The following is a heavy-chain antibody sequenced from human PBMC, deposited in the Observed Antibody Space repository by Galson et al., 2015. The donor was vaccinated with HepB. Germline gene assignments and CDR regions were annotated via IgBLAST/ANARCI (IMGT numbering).Heavy chain of an antibody. V-gene: IGHV1-69*13. J-gene: IGHJ4*02. CDR1: GGTFSSYA. Sequence: SVKVSCKASGGTFSSYAISWVRQAPGQGLEWMGGIIPIFGTANYAQKFQGRVTITADESTSTAYMELSSLRSEDTAVYYCARSPGGSYGNSDYWGQGTLVTVSS. CDR2: IIPIFGTA. D-gene: IGHD1-26*01. CDR3: ARSPGGSYGNSDY.